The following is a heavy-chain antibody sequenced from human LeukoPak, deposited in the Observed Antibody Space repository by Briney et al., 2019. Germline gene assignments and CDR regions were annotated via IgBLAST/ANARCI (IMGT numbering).Heavy chain of an antibody. Sequence: GGSLRLSCAASGFTFSSYAMSWVRQAPGKGLEWGSAISGSGGSTYYADSVKGRFTISRDNSKNTLYLQMNSLRADDTAVYYSARDSPYSTGWSYFDYWGQGTLVTVSS. J-gene: IGHJ4*02. CDR2: ISGSGGST. V-gene: IGHV3-23*01. CDR1: GFTFSSYA. CDR3: ARDSPYSTGWSYFDY. D-gene: IGHD6-19*01.